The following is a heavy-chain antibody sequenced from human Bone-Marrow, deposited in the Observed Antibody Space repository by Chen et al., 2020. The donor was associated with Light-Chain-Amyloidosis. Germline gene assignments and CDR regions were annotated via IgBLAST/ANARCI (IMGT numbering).Heavy chain of an antibody. CDR2: IDSSGTYI. CDR1: GFTFASYT. Sequence: EVLLVAEGGGLVKPGGSLRLSCAASGFTFASYTMNWVRQAPGKGLEWVSSIDSSGTYINYADSTRGRFSISRDNAKNSLYLQITSLRAEDTAVYYCARDQVEYKFFYYMDVWGKGTTVTVSS. V-gene: IGHV3-21*06. J-gene: IGHJ6*03. D-gene: IGHD6-6*01. CDR3: ARDQVEYKFFYYMDV.